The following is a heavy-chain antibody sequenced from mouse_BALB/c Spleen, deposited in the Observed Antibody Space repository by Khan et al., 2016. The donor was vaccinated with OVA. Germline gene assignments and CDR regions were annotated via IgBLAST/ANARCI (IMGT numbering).Heavy chain of an antibody. CDR2: INPCIGDT. CDR3: ARRGLRWDFDH. J-gene: IGHJ2*01. CDR1: GYTFINYW. D-gene: IGHD1-1*02. V-gene: IGHV1-7*01. Sequence: QVQLQQSGAELAKPGASVKMSCKASGYTFINYWILWVKQRPGQGLEWIGYINPCIGDTENNQNFKDKATLTEDKYSSNSYMQLSSLTSEDSADDYCARRGLRWDFDHSGPGTTLTVSS.